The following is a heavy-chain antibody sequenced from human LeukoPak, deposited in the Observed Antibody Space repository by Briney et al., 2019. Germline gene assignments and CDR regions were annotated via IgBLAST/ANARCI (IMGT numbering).Heavy chain of an antibody. J-gene: IGHJ4*02. D-gene: IGHD3-16*01. CDR2: ISGSGGST. V-gene: IGHV3-23*01. Sequence: GGSLRLSCAASGFTFSSYAMSWVRQAPGKGLEWVSAISGSGGSTYYADSVKGRFTISRDNARNSLYLQMNTLRAEDTAVYYCARDKFGGTDYWGQGTLVTVSS. CDR1: GFTFSSYA. CDR3: ARDKFGGTDY.